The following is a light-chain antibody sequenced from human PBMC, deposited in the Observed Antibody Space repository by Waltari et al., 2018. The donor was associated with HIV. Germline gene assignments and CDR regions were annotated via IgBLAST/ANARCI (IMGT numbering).Light chain of an antibody. V-gene: IGKV3-15*01. Sequence: EIVMTQSPVTLSVSPGERVTLSCRASQSVTGNLAWYQQKPGQAPRLLIYGASNRATGSPARFSGSGSGTEFTLTISSLQSEDFAVYYCQQYHNWPPFTFGQGTKLEI. J-gene: IGKJ2*01. CDR3: QQYHNWPPFT. CDR2: GAS. CDR1: QSVTGN.